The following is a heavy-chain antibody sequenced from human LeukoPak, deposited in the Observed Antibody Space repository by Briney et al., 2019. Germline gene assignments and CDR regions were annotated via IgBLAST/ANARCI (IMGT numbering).Heavy chain of an antibody. D-gene: IGHD6-13*01. CDR1: GGSISGTTHN. CDR3: TQYSSSASLLL. V-gene: IGHV4-39*07. Sequence: PSETLSLTCSVSGGSISGTTHNWGWIRQPPGRGLEWIATIYYSESTKKSPSLKSRVTISLDTSRNQFSLKLSSVTAADTAVYYCTQYSSSASLLLWGQGTLVTVSS. CDR2: IYYSEST. J-gene: IGHJ4*02.